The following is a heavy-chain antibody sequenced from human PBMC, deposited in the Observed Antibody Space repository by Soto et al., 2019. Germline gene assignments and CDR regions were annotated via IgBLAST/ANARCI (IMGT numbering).Heavy chain of an antibody. J-gene: IGHJ3*02. Sequence: QVQLVASGGGVVQPGRSLRLSCAASGFSFTNHGMHWVRQAPGKGLEWVAVIWSDGSHKYYRDSVKGRFTISRDSSKNTLSLQMDSLGADDTAVYYCAREGPISGTNPFDIWGQGTMVSVSS. V-gene: IGHV3-33*01. CDR2: IWSDGSHK. CDR1: GFSFTNHG. D-gene: IGHD2-8*01. CDR3: AREGPISGTNPFDI.